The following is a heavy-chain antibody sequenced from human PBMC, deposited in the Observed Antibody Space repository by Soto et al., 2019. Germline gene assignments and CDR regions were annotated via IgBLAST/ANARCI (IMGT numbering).Heavy chain of an antibody. V-gene: IGHV4-4*02. D-gene: IGHD2-15*01. CDR2: INQSGSP. CDR3: VGLRMVAVHREFDN. J-gene: IGHJ5*02. CDR1: SGTISSSNW. Sequence: SETLSLTCAVSSGTISSSNWWTWVRQPPGKGLEWIGEINQSGSPNYNPSLRSRVTISVDKSKSQFFLKLSSVTAADTAIYYCVGLRMVAVHREFDNWGQGTLVSVFS.